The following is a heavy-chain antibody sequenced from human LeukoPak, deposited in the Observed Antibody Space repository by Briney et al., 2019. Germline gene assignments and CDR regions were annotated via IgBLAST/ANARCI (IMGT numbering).Heavy chain of an antibody. CDR1: GYTFTGYY. Sequence: PKASVKVSCKASGYTFTGYYMHWVRQAPGQGLEWVGWINPNSGGTDYAQRFQGRFTMTMDTSISTAYLELTRLTSDDTAVYYCARGMEPYYYMDVWGKGTTVTVSS. CDR3: ARGMEPYYYMDV. J-gene: IGHJ6*03. V-gene: IGHV1-2*02. CDR2: INPNSGGT. D-gene: IGHD1-26*01.